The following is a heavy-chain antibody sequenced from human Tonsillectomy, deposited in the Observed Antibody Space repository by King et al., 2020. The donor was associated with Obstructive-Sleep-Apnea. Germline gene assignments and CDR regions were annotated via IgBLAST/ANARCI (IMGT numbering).Heavy chain of an antibody. D-gene: IGHD6-13*01. V-gene: IGHV4-4*07. CDR3: ARGPGSAFSSTWYFFDY. CDR1: GGSITSYY. CDR2: IYISGST. J-gene: IGHJ4*02. Sequence: QLQESGPGLVKPSETLSLTCTVSGGSITSYYWSWVRQPVGKGLEGIGRIYISGSTNYSPSLKSRVAMSVDTSKNQFSLKLISVIAADTAVYYCARGPGSAFSSTWYFFDYWGQGTLVTVSS.